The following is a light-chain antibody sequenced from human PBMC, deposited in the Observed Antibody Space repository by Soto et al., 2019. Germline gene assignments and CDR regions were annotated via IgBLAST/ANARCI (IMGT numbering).Light chain of an antibody. CDR2: DGF. J-gene: IGKJ4*01. Sequence: EIVLTQSPAILSLSPGERATPSCRASQTIRINNLAWYQQKPGQAPRLLIYDGFNRATDIPARFSGSGSGTDFTLTISSLEPEDFAVYYCQQRDDWPLTFGGGTKVDIK. CDR1: QTIRINN. V-gene: IGKV3-11*01. CDR3: QQRDDWPLT.